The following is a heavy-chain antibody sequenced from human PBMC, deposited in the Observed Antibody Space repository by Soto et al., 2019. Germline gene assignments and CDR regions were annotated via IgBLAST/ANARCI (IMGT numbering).Heavy chain of an antibody. J-gene: IGHJ5*02. D-gene: IGHD3-10*01. V-gene: IGHV4-59*08. CDR2: ISDGGLT. CDR1: GGSIYTYY. Sequence: SETLCLTCNVSGGSIYTYYWTWIRQSPGKGLEWIGYISDGGLTNYNPSLKSRVTISVDTSKKQVSLKLSSVTAADTAVYYCGLTTLRTMVRATWGQGTLVTVSS. CDR3: GLTTLRTMVRAT.